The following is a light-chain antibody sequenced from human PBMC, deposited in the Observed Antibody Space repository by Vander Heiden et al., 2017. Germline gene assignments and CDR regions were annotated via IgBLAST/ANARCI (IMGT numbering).Light chain of an antibody. CDR3: QQSSSVPLT. J-gene: IGKJ4*01. Sequence: DIQMTQTPSSLSASVGDRVTITCRASQSISSYLSWYQQKPGKAPNLLIYAASSLQSGVPSRFSGSGSGTDFTLTISSLQPEDFATYYCQQSSSVPLTFGGGTKVEIK. CDR1: QSISSY. CDR2: AAS. V-gene: IGKV1-39*01.